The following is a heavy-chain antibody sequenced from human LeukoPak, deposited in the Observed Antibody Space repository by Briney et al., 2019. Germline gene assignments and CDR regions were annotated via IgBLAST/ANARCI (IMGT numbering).Heavy chain of an antibody. Sequence: PSETLSLTCTVSGGSISSSSYYWGWIRQPPGKGLEWIGSIYYSGSTYYNPSLKSRVTISVDTSKNQFSLKLSSVTAADTAVYYCARHDLILHSSSWYRSRSYYFDYRGQGTLVTVSS. CDR2: IYYSGST. CDR1: GGSISSSSYY. V-gene: IGHV4-39*01. J-gene: IGHJ4*02. D-gene: IGHD6-13*01. CDR3: ARHDLILHSSSWYRSRSYYFDY.